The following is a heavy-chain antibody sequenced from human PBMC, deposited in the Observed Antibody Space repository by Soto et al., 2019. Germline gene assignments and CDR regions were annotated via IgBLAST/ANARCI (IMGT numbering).Heavy chain of an antibody. CDR2: IRTKANNYAT. Sequence: EVQLVESGGGLVQPGGSLKLSCAASGFTFSGSVMHWVRQASGKGLEWVGRIRTKANNYATTYAPSVRGRFDISRDDSKNTAYLQMNSLKTEDTAVYYCRIWFGESLPDFWGQRTLVTVSS. CDR3: RIWFGESLPDF. J-gene: IGHJ4*02. V-gene: IGHV3-73*02. D-gene: IGHD3-10*01. CDR1: GFTFSGSV.